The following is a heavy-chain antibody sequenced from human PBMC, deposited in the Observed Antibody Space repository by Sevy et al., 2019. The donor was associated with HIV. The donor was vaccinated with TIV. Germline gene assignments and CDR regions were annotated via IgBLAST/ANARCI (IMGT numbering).Heavy chain of an antibody. CDR1: GFTFSSYA. Sequence: GGSLRLSCAASGFTFSSYAMHWVRQAPGKGLEWVAVISYDGSNKYYADSVKGRFTISRDISKNTIFLQMNSLRAEDTAVYYSAGDSTTDSSSWYMTWYYYYGMDVWGQGTTVTVSS. CDR3: AGDSTTDSSSWYMTWYYYYGMDV. D-gene: IGHD6-13*01. V-gene: IGHV3-30-3*01. CDR2: ISYDGSNK. J-gene: IGHJ6*02.